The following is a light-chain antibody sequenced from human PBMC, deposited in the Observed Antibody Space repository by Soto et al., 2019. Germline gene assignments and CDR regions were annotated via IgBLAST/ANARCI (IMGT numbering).Light chain of an antibody. V-gene: IGLV3-21*02. CDR2: DDS. Sequence: SYELTQPPSVSGAPGQTARITCGGNNIGSKSVHWYQQRPGQAPVLVLYDDSNQPSGIPERFSGSNSGSTATLTISSVEAGDEADYFCQVWDISSDQYLFGTGTKLTVL. J-gene: IGLJ1*01. CDR1: NIGSKS. CDR3: QVWDISSDQYL.